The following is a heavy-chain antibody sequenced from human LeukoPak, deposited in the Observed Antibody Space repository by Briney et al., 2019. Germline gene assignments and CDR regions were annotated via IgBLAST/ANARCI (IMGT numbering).Heavy chain of an antibody. V-gene: IGHV3-11*01. J-gene: IGHJ4*02. CDR1: GFTFSDYY. Sequence: GGSLRLSCAASGFTFSDYYMSWIRQAPGKGLEWVSCITTSGSTIYYADSVKGRFTISRDNAKNSLYLQMNSLGAEDTAVYYCAREMAGMTTARFGGFDYWGQGTLVTVSS. D-gene: IGHD3-16*01. CDR3: AREMAGMTTARFGGFDY. CDR2: ITTSGSTI.